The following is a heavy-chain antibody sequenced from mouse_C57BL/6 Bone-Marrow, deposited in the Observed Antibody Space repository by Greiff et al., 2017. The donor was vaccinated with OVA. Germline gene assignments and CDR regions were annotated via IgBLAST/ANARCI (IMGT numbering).Heavy chain of an antibody. CDR2: IDPENGDT. CDR3: TLTGPHWYFDV. J-gene: IGHJ1*03. V-gene: IGHV14-4*01. D-gene: IGHD4-1*01. Sequence: EVQLQQSGAELVRPGASVKLSCTASGFNIKDDYMHWVKQRPEQGLEWIGWIDPENGDTEYASKFQGKATITADTSSNTAYLQLSSLTSEDTAVYYCTLTGPHWYFDVWGTGTTVTVSS. CDR1: GFNIKDDY.